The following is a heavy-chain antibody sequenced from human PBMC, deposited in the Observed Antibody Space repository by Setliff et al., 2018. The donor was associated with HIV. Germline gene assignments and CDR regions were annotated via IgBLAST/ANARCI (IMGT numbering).Heavy chain of an antibody. CDR2: ILPFFDTA. CDR1: GGTFTRNC. V-gene: IGHV1-69*01. CDR3: AKGGYYDSTGYYYYYLYYLDE. D-gene: IGHD3-22*01. J-gene: IGHJ6*03. Sequence: VSCKVSGGTFTRNCISWVRQAPGQGLEWMGGILPFFDTANYAQKFQGRVTITADESTSTAYMELSSLRSEDTAVYYCAKGGYYDSTGYYYYYLYYLDEWGKGTTVTVSS.